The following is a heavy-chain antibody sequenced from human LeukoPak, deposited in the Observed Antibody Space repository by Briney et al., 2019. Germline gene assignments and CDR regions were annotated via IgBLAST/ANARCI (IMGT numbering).Heavy chain of an antibody. Sequence: SETLSLTCTVSGGSISSHYWNWIRQPPGKGLEWIGYIDYSGGTKYNPSLKSRVTISLDTSKNQFSLKLNSVTAADTAMYYCARGSTNYYHYFDYWGQGTLVTVSS. CDR3: ARGSTNYYHYFDY. V-gene: IGHV4-59*11. D-gene: IGHD3-10*01. J-gene: IGHJ4*02. CDR2: IDYSGGT. CDR1: GGSISSHY.